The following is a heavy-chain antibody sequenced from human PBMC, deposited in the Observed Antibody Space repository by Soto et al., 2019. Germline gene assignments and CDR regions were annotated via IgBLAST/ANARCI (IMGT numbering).Heavy chain of an antibody. CDR1: GGTFSSYT. CDR3: AREEYTYGSRAFFDY. J-gene: IGHJ4*02. CDR2: IIPILGIA. Sequence: QVQLVQSGAEVKKPGSSVKVSCKASGGTFSSYTISWVRQAPGQGLEWMGRIIPILGIANYAQKFQGRVTITADKTTSTAYMALSSMRSEDTAVYYCAREEYTYGSRAFFDYWGQGTLVTVSS. V-gene: IGHV1-69*08. D-gene: IGHD3-10*01.